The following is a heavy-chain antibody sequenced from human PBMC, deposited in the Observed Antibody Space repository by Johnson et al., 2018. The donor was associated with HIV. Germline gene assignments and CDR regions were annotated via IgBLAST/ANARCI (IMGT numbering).Heavy chain of an antibody. CDR3: ARVRSSGPWVNDAFDI. Sequence: QVQLVESGGGLVQPGRSLRLSCAASGFTFSDYYMSWIRQAPGKGLEWVSYISSSGSTIYYADSVKGRFTISRDNAKNSLYLQMGSLRAEDMAVYYCARVRSSGPWVNDAFDIWGQGTMVTVSS. V-gene: IGHV3-11*04. D-gene: IGHD4-17*01. CDR1: GFTFSDYY. J-gene: IGHJ3*02. CDR2: ISSSGSTI.